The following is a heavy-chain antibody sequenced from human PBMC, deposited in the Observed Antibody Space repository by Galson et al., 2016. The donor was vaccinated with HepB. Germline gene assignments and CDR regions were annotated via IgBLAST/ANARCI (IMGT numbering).Heavy chain of an antibody. CDR1: GFTFSSYA. CDR2: XXYXXXSK. J-gene: IGHJ6*02. Sequence: SLRLSCAASGFTFSSYAMHWVRQAPGKGXXXVAXXXYXXXSKXXXDSXXXRXXXSGDHXKNSLSLXMNSLRAEDTAVYYCARDGAGALRKQRVYYYYYGMDVWGQGTTVTVSS. CDR3: ARDGAGALRKQRVYYYYYGMDV. D-gene: IGHD6-25*01. V-gene: IGHV3-33*01.